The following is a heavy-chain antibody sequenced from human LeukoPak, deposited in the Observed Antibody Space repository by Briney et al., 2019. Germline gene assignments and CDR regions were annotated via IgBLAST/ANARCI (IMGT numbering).Heavy chain of an antibody. J-gene: IGHJ4*02. CDR1: GGTFSSYA. D-gene: IGHD3-10*01. Sequence: SVKVSCKASGGTFSSYAISWVRQAPGQGLEWMGGIIPIFGTANYAQKFQGRVTITADESTSTAYMELSSLRSEDTAVYYRARGRTNYYGSGSYRKGFDYWGQGTLVTVSS. V-gene: IGHV1-69*13. CDR3: ARGRTNYYGSGSYRKGFDY. CDR2: IIPIFGTA.